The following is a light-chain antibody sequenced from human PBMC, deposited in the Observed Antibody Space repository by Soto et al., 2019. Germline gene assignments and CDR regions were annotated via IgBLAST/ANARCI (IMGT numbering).Light chain of an antibody. Sequence: QSALTQPASVSGSPGQSITISCTGASSDVGSYYLVSWYQQHPGKAPKLLIYEGSRWPSGVSNRFSGSKSGNTASLTISGLQAEDEADYYCCSYAGSVVFGGGTKVTVL. CDR1: SSDVGSYYL. CDR2: EGS. CDR3: CSYAGSVV. V-gene: IGLV2-23*01. J-gene: IGLJ2*01.